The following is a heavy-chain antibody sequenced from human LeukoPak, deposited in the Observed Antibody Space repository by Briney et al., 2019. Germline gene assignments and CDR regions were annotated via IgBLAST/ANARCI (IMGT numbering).Heavy chain of an antibody. V-gene: IGHV4-34*01. J-gene: IGHJ4*02. CDR3: ARPTVGRHFDY. CDR1: GGSFSGYY. D-gene: IGHD4-23*01. Sequence: SETLSLTCAVYGGSFSGYYWSWIRQPPGKGLEWIGDINHSGSTNYNPSLKSRVTISVDTSKNQFSLKLSSVTAADTAVYYCARPTVGRHFDYWGQGTLVTVSS. CDR2: INHSGST.